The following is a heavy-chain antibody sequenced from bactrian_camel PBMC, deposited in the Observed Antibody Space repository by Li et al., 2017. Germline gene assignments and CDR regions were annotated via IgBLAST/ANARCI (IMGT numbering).Heavy chain of an antibody. J-gene: IGHJ6*01. CDR1: QSRNRNKC. D-gene: IGHD1*01. CDR3: AAHRRGLCSLAGTDDFDY. Sequence: HVQLVESGGGEVETGGSLRLSCVLLQSRNRNKCMAWFRQTPGKERQGIAAIRRRDGRSYYADSVKDRFTISQDDAGYTVYLQMNNLNPEDTGMYYCAAHRRGLCSLAGTDDFDYWGQGT. CDR2: IRRRDGRS. V-gene: IGHV3-3*01.